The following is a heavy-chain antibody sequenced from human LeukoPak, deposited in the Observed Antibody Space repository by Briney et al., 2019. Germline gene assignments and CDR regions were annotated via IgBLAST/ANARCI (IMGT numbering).Heavy chain of an antibody. V-gene: IGHV3-23*01. CDR1: GFTFSSYS. J-gene: IGHJ4*02. D-gene: IGHD2-21*02. Sequence: LAGGSLRLSCAASGFTFSSYSMNWVRQAPGKGLEWVSGISGSGGSTSYADSVKGRFTISRDNSKNTVYLQMNSLRGEDAAVYYCAKEPLYCGGDCYEPFDCWGQGTLVTVSS. CDR2: ISGSGGST. CDR3: AKEPLYCGGDCYEPFDC.